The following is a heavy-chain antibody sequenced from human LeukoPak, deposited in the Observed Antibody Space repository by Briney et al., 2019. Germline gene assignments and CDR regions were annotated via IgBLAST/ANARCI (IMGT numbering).Heavy chain of an antibody. CDR3: AREVPGREWWRQINWFDP. V-gene: IGHV1-8*02. D-gene: IGHD2-15*01. CDR1: GYTFTGYY. Sequence: ASVKVSCKASGYTFTGYYMHWVRQAPGQGLEWMGWMNPNSGNTGYAQKFQGRVTMTRNTSISTAYMELSSLRSEDTAVYYCAREVPGREWWRQINWFDPWGQGTLVTVSS. J-gene: IGHJ5*02. CDR2: MNPNSGNT.